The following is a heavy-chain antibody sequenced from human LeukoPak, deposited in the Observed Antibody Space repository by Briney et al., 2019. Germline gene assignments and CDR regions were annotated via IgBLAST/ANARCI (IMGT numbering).Heavy chain of an antibody. V-gene: IGHV1-69*04. J-gene: IGHJ4*02. D-gene: IGHD1-1*01. CDR3: ARGGTEYYFDY. Sequence: GASVKVSCKASGGTFSSYAISWVRQAPGQGLEWMGRIIPTLGIANYAQKFQGRVTITADKSTSTAYMELSSLRSEDTAVYYCARGGTEYYFDYWGQGTLVTVSS. CDR1: GGTFSSYA. CDR2: IIPTLGIA.